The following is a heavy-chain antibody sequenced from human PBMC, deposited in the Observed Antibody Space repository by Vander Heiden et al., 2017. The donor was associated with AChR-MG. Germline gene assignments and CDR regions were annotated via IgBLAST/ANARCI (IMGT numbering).Heavy chain of an antibody. V-gene: IGHV3-23*01. J-gene: IGHJ4*02. Sequence: EVQLLASGGGLVQPGGSLRLSCAASGFTFSSYAMSWVRQAPGKGLEWASAISGSGGSTYYADSVKGRFTISRDNSKNTLYLQMNSLRAEDTAVYYCAKDFNYSSGRGSGFDYWGQGTLVTVSS. D-gene: IGHD6-19*01. CDR3: AKDFNYSSGRGSGFDY. CDR1: GFTFSSYA. CDR2: ISGSGGST.